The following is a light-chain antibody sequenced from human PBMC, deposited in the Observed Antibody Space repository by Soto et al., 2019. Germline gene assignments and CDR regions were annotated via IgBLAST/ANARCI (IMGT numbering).Light chain of an antibody. CDR2: DAS. V-gene: IGKV3-11*01. CDR3: QPRSNWPST. CDR1: QSVSGY. J-gene: IGKJ4*01. Sequence: EIVLTQSPATLSLSPGERATLSCRASQSVSGYLAWYQQKPGQAPRLLMYDASNRATGSPARFSGSGSGTDFTLSISTREPEDFAVYYCQPRSNWPSTCGGGTKVEIK.